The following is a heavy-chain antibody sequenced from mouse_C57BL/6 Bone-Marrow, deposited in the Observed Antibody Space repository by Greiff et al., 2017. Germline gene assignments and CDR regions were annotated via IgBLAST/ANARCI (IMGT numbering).Heavy chain of an antibody. Sequence: VQLQQPGAELVQPGASVKMSCTASGYTFTSYWITWVKQRPGQGLEWIGDIYPGSGSTNYNEKFKSKATLTVDTSSSTAYMQLSSLTSDDPAVYYCARRGYYGSSRFDYWGQGTTLTVSS. D-gene: IGHD1-1*01. CDR2: IYPGSGST. CDR1: GYTFTSYW. J-gene: IGHJ2*01. V-gene: IGHV1-55*01. CDR3: ARRGYYGSSRFDY.